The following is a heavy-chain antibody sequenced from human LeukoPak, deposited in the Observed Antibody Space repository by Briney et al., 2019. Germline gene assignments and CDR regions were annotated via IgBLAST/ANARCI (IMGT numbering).Heavy chain of an antibody. J-gene: IGHJ4*02. CDR3: ARESSGILTGYYIDY. D-gene: IGHD3-9*01. CDR1: GFTVSSNY. CDR2: IYSGGST. V-gene: IGHV3-53*01. Sequence: GGSLRLSCAASGFTVSSNYMSWVRQAPGKGLEWVSVIYSGGSTCYADTVKGRFTISRDNSKNTLYLQMNSLRAEDTAVYYCARESSGILTGYYIDYWGQGTLVTVSS.